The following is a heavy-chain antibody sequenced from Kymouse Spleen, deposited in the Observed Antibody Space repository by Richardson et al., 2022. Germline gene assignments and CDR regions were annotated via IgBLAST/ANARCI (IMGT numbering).Heavy chain of an antibody. CDR2: IRSKANSYAT. D-gene: IGHD6-19*01. CDR1: GFTFSGSA. J-gene: IGHJ4*02. CDR3: TCIAVAGDEDY. V-gene: IGHV3-73*02. Sequence: EVQLVESGGGLVQPGGSLKLSCAASGFTFSGSAMHWVRQASGKGLEWVGRIRSKANSYATAYAASVKGRFTISRDDSKNTAYLQMNSLKTEDTAVYYCTCIAVAGDEDYWGQGTLVTVSS.